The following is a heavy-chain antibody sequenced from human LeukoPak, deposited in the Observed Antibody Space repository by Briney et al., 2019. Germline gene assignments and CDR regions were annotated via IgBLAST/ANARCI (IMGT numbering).Heavy chain of an antibody. Sequence: GESLKISCKGSGYSFTSYWIGWVRQMPGKGLEWMGIIYPGDSDTRYSPSFQGQVTISADKSISTAYLQLSSLKASDTAMYYCASSHRGYYDSSGYSFDYWGQGTLVTVSS. V-gene: IGHV5-51*01. J-gene: IGHJ4*02. CDR2: IYPGDSDT. D-gene: IGHD3-22*01. CDR1: GYSFTSYW. CDR3: ASSHRGYYDSSGYSFDY.